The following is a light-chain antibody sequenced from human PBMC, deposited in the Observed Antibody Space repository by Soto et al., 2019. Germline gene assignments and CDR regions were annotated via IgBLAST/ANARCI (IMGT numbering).Light chain of an antibody. J-gene: IGLJ1*01. Sequence: QSVLTQPPSVSGSHGQAGAISCTGTGSDVGTFNRVSWYQQSPGTAPKLMIYDVSDRPSGVPDRFSGSKSGNTASLTISGLQAEDEADYYCSSYTSSSTYVFGTGTKVTVL. CDR2: DVS. V-gene: IGLV2-18*02. CDR1: GSDVGTFNR. CDR3: SSYTSSSTYV.